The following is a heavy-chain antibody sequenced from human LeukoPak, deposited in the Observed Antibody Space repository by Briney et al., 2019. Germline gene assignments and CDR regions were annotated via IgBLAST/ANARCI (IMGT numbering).Heavy chain of an antibody. D-gene: IGHD3-10*01. V-gene: IGHV3-23*01. CDR2: ISGSDSST. J-gene: IGHJ4*03. CDR1: GFTFSKYA. Sequence: GGSLTLTCAASGFTFSKYAMTWVRQAPGKGLEWVSGISGSDSSTYYADSVKGRLTISRDNGKNTLYLQMNSLRAEDTAVYYCTKGLYGSASSPDYSGQGTLVIVSA. CDR3: TKGLYGSASSPDY.